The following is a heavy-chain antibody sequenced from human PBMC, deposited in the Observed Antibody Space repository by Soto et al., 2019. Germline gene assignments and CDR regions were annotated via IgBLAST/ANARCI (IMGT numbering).Heavy chain of an antibody. Sequence: PGESLKISCKGSGYSFTSYWISWVRQMPGKGLEWMGRIDPSDSYTNYSPSFQGHVTISADKSISTAYLQWSSLKASDTAMYYCARHGIAAAGYYYYGMDVWGQGTTVTVSS. CDR1: GYSFTSYW. CDR3: ARHGIAAAGYYYYGMDV. V-gene: IGHV5-10-1*01. J-gene: IGHJ6*02. CDR2: IDPSDSYT. D-gene: IGHD6-13*01.